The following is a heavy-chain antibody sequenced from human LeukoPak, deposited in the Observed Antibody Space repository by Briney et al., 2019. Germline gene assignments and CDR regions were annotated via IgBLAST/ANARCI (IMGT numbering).Heavy chain of an antibody. CDR2: IWYDGSNK. CDR3: ASIAVAGTTDY. D-gene: IGHD6-19*01. Sequence: GGSLRLSCAASGFTFSSYGMHWVRQAPGKGLEWVAVIWYDGSNKYYADSVKCRLTISRDNSKNTLYLQMNSLRAEDTAVYYCASIAVAGTTDYWGQGTLVTVSS. V-gene: IGHV3-33*01. CDR1: GFTFSSYG. J-gene: IGHJ4*02.